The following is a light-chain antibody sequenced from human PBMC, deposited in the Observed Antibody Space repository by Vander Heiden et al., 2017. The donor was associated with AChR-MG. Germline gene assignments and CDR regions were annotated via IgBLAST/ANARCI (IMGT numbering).Light chain of an antibody. CDR2: DAN. CDR3: CSFAGTYTYYV. J-gene: IGLJ1*01. Sequence: QSALTQPRSVSGSPGQSVTISCTGTSRDVGGYDYVSWYQQSPGKAPKLVIFDANKRPSGVPDRFSGYKSDNTAALTISGLQAEDEAEYYCCSFAGTYTYYVFGTGTKVTV. CDR1: SRDVGGYDY. V-gene: IGLV2-11*01.